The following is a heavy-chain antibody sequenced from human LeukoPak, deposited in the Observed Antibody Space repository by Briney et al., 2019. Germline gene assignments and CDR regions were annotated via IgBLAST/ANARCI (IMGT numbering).Heavy chain of an antibody. Sequence: AETLSLTCTVSGGSISSYYWSWLRQPPGKGLEWVGYIYYSGSTNYNASRKSRATITVDMSKNQFSLKLSSVTAADTAVYYCASSSSWYPSFDYWGQGTLVTVSS. D-gene: IGHD6-13*01. V-gene: IGHV4-59*01. CDR2: IYYSGST. CDR3: ASSSSWYPSFDY. J-gene: IGHJ4*02. CDR1: GGSISSYY.